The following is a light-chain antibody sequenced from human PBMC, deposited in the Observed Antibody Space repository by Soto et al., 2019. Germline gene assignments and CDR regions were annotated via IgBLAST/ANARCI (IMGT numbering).Light chain of an antibody. CDR1: QSLNDW. Sequence: DIQMTQSPSTLSASVGDRVTITCRASQSLNDWLAWFQQKPGKAPNLLIYKVSNLESGVPSRFSGSGSGTEFTLTITSLQPYDFATYYCQQYNGYSWAFGQGPKVEIK. J-gene: IGKJ1*01. CDR2: KVS. CDR3: QQYNGYSWA. V-gene: IGKV1-5*03.